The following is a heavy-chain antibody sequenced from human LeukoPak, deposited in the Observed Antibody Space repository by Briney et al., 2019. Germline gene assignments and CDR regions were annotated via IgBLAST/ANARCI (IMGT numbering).Heavy chain of an antibody. J-gene: IGHJ5*02. D-gene: IGHD6-13*01. CDR3: ASGGGSSWYGNWFDP. V-gene: IGHV4-30-2*01. Sequence: PSETLSLTCAVSGGSISSGGYSWSWIRQPPGKGLEWIGYIYHSGSTNYNPSLKSRVTISVDKSKNQFSLKLSSVTAADTAVYYCASGGGSSWYGNWFDPWGQGTLVTVSS. CDR1: GGSISSGGYS. CDR2: IYHSGST.